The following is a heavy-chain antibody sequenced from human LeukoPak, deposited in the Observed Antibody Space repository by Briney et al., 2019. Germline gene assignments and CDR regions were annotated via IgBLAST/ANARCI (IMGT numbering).Heavy chain of an antibody. CDR3: ARSYYYDSSGYYDC. D-gene: IGHD3-22*01. V-gene: IGHV3-30*01. CDR2: ISYDGSNK. CDR1: GFTFSSYA. J-gene: IGHJ4*02. Sequence: GGSLRLSCAASGFTFSSYAIHWVRQAPGKGLEWVAVISYDGSNKYYADSVKGRFTISRDNSKSTLYLQMNSLRAEDTAVYYCARSYYYDSSGYYDCWGQGTLVTVSS.